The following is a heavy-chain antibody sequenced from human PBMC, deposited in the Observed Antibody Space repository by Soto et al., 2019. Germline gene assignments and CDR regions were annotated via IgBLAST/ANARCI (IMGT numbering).Heavy chain of an antibody. CDR2: INHSGST. Sequence: SETLSLTCAVYGGSFSGYYWSWIRQPPGKGLEWIGEINHSGSTNYNPSLKSRVTISVDTSKNQFSLKLSSVTAADTAVYFCARQRTSVVTQAYFDVWGPGSLVTVSS. J-gene: IGHJ4*02. CDR3: ARQRTSVVTQAYFDV. CDR1: GGSFSGYY. V-gene: IGHV4-34*01. D-gene: IGHD2-21*02.